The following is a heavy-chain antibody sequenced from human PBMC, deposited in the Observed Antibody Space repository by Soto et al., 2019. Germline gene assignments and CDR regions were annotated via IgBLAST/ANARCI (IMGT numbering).Heavy chain of an antibody. J-gene: IGHJ5*02. CDR3: AKARHSGDFAGSYDS. CDR2: IGGRGGNA. CDR1: GFSFIDYA. Sequence: GGSLRLSCAASGFSFIDYAINWVRQVPGRGLEYVAGIGGRGGNAFYADSMKGRFSISRDNSKDTVYLHMHNLRVDDSAMYYCAKARHSGDFAGSYDSWGQGTLVTVSS. D-gene: IGHD2-21*02. V-gene: IGHV3-23*01.